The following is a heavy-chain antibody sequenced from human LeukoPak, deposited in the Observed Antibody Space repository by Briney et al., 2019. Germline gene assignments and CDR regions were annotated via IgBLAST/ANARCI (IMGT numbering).Heavy chain of an antibody. CDR3: ARGSGGYDPFDP. J-gene: IGHJ5*02. CDR1: GFSVSSNY. Sequence: TGGSLRLSCAASGFSVSSNYMSWVRQAPGKGLEWVSVIYSGGSTYYADSVKGRFTISRDNSKNTLYLQMNSLRAEDTAVYYCARGSGGYDPFDPWGQGTLVTVSS. V-gene: IGHV3-53*01. CDR2: IYSGGST. D-gene: IGHD5-12*01.